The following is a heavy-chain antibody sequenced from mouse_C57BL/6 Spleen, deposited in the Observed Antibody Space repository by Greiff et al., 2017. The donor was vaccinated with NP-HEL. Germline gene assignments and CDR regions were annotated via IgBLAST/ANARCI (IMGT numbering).Heavy chain of an antibody. J-gene: IGHJ4*01. D-gene: IGHD4-1*01. V-gene: IGHV1-18*01. CDR1: GYTFTDYN. Sequence: EVQLQESGPELVKPGASVKIPCKASGYTFTDYNMDWVKQSHGKSLEWIGDINPNNGGTIYNQKFKGKATLTVDKSSSTAYMELRSLTSEDTAVYYCARRELGNAMDYWGQGTSVTVSS. CDR3: ARRELGNAMDY. CDR2: INPNNGGT.